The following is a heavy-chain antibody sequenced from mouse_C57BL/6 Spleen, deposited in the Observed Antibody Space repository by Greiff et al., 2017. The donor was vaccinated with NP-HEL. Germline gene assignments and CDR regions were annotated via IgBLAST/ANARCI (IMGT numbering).Heavy chain of an antibody. J-gene: IGHJ2*01. CDR1: GYAFSSSW. V-gene: IGHV1-82*01. D-gene: IGHD1-3*01. Sequence: QVQLQQSGPELVKPGASVKISCKASGYAFSSSWMNWVKQRPGKGLEWIGRIYPGDGDTNYNGKFKGKATLTADKSSNTAYMQLSSLTSEDSAVYFGAREGASKDHFDYWGQGTTLTVSS. CDR3: AREGASKDHFDY. CDR2: IYPGDGDT.